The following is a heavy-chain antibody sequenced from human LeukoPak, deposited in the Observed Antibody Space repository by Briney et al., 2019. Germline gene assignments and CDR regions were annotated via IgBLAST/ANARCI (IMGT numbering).Heavy chain of an antibody. D-gene: IGHD5-24*01. J-gene: IGHJ4*02. V-gene: IGHV3-7*03. Sequence: HPGESLRLSCTASGFTFSNFWMGWVRLAPGKGLEWVANIKEDGTETYYVDSVKGRFTISRDNAKNSLYLQMNSLRVEDTAVYYCAKEGRSLQTYWGQGTLVTVSS. CDR1: GFTFSNFW. CDR3: AKEGRSLQTY. CDR2: IKEDGTET.